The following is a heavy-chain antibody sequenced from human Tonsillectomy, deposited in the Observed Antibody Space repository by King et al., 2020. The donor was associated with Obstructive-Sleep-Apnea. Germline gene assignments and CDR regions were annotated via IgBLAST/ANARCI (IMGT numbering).Heavy chain of an antibody. CDR2: ISAYNGNT. CDR1: GYTFTSYG. CDR3: ARDGIAAAAPNQEPYFDY. V-gene: IGHV1-18*04. Sequence: VQLVQSGAEVKKPGASVKVSCKASGYTFTSYGISWVRQAPGQGLEWMGWISAYNGNTNYAQKLQGRGTMTTDTSTSTAYMELRSLRSDDTAVYYCARDGIAAAAPNQEPYFDYWGQGTLVTVSS. J-gene: IGHJ4*02. D-gene: IGHD6-13*01.